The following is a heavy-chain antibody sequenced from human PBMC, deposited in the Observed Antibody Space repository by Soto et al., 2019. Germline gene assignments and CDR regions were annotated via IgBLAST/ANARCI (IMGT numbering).Heavy chain of an antibody. V-gene: IGHV1-69*13. CDR3: ARPRVADYGGNSGMRGADSHFDY. J-gene: IGHJ4*02. Sequence: SVKVSCKASGGTFSSYAISWVRQAPGQGXEWMGGIIPIFGTANYAQKFQGRVTITADESTSTAYMELSSLRSEDTAVYYCARPRVADYGGNSGMRGADSHFDYWGQGTLVTVSS. CDR1: GGTFSSYA. CDR2: IIPIFGTA. D-gene: IGHD4-17*01.